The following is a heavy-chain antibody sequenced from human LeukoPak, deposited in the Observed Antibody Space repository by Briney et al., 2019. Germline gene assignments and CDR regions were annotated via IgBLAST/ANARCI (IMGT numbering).Heavy chain of an antibody. CDR2: FGGSGGSI. J-gene: IGHJ4*02. CDR3: AKAYYYGSGTSYFDY. Sequence: GGSLRLSCAASGFTFSTYAMSWVRQAPGKGLEWASGFGGSGGSIYYADSVKGRFTISRDNSKSTLYLQMNSLRAEDTAVYYCAKAYYYGSGTSYFDYWGQGTLVTVSS. CDR1: GFTFSTYA. D-gene: IGHD3-10*01. V-gene: IGHV3-23*01.